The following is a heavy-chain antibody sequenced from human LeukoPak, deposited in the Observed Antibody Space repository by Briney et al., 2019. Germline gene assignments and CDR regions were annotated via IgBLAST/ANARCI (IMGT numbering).Heavy chain of an antibody. CDR3: ARTPIYYYDSSGYYN. CDR1: AGSISNYY. CDR2: ISSRGST. V-gene: IGHV4-4*07. D-gene: IGHD3-22*01. Sequence: SETLSLTCTVSAGSISNYYWSWIRQPAGKGLEWIGRISSRGSTNYNPSLKSRVTMSIDTSKNQFSLKLSSVTAADTAVYYCARTPIYYYDSSGYYNWGQGTLVTVSS. J-gene: IGHJ4*02.